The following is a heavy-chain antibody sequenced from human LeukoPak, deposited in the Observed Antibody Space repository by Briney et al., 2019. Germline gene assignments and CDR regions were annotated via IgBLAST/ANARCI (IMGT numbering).Heavy chain of an antibody. V-gene: IGHV3-53*01. CDR1: GFTFSSYA. D-gene: IGHD6-6*01. CDR2: VYDGGST. CDR3: ARGYSSSRDY. Sequence: GRSLRLSCAASGFTFSSYAMHWVRQAPGKGLEWVSVVYDGGSTSYADSVKGRFTISTDNSKNTLYLQMNSLRAEDTAVYYCARGYSSSRDYWGQGILVTVSS. J-gene: IGHJ4*02.